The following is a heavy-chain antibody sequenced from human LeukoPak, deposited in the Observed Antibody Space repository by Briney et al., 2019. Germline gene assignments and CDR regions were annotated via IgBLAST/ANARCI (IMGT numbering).Heavy chain of an antibody. CDR1: GFTFSTYT. V-gene: IGHV3-23*01. J-gene: IGHJ4*02. CDR2: ISGRGVST. CDR3: AKAASGNWNDVSDY. D-gene: IGHD1-20*01. Sequence: GGSLRLSCAASGFTFSTYTMNWVRQAPGKGLEWVSAISGRGVSTSYADSVRGRFTISRDNSKNTLYLQMNSLRAEDTAVYYCAKAASGNWNDVSDYWGQGTLVTVSS.